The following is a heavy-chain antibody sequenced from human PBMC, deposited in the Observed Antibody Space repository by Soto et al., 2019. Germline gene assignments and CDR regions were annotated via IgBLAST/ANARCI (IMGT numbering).Heavy chain of an antibody. CDR1: GGSVSSGSYY. D-gene: IGHD5-18*01. CDR3: ARDYTAMGDYYYYGMDV. Sequence: SETLSLTCTVPGGSVSSGSYYWSWIRQPPGKGLEWIGYIYYSGSTNYNPSLKSRVTISVDTSKNQFSLKLSSVTAADTAVYYCARDYTAMGDYYYYGMDVWGQGTTVTVSS. V-gene: IGHV4-61*01. J-gene: IGHJ6*02. CDR2: IYYSGST.